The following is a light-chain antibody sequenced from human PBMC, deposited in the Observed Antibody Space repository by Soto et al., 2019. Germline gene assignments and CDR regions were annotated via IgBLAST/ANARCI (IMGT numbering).Light chain of an antibody. V-gene: IGKV1-5*03. J-gene: IGKJ1*01. Sequence: DIQMTQSPSTLSVSVGDRVTITCGASQTISSWLAWYQQKPGKAPKLLIYKASTLKSGVPSRLSGSGYGTELTITISSMKNDDFATYYCQQYTSYSWTFGHGTKVDIK. CDR2: KAS. CDR1: QTISSW. CDR3: QQYTSYSWT.